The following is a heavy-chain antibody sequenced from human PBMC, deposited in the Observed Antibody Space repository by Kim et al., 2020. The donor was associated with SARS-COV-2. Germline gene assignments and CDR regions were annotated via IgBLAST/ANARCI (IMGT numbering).Heavy chain of an antibody. J-gene: IGHJ3*02. Sequence: GGSLRLSCAVSGFTFSSYDMHWVRQATGKGLEWVSAIGTAGDTYYPGSVKGRFTISRENAKNSLYLQMNSLRAGDTAVYYCARGQYSSGREQAAGAFDIWGQGTMVTVSS. D-gene: IGHD6-19*01. CDR2: IGTAGDT. V-gene: IGHV3-13*01. CDR3: ARGQYSSGREQAAGAFDI. CDR1: GFTFSSYD.